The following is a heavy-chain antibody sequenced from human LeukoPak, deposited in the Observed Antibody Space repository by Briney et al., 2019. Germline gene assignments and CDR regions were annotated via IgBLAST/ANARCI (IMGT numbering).Heavy chain of an antibody. D-gene: IGHD6-19*01. Sequence: GGSLRLSCAASGFTFSSYSMNWVRQVPGKGLEWVSSISSSSSYIYYADSVKGRFTISRDNAKNSLYLQMNSLRAEDTAVYYCATHRYSSGWYPFDYWGQGTLVTVSS. V-gene: IGHV3-21*01. CDR1: GFTFSSYS. CDR2: ISSSSSYI. J-gene: IGHJ4*02. CDR3: ATHRYSSGWYPFDY.